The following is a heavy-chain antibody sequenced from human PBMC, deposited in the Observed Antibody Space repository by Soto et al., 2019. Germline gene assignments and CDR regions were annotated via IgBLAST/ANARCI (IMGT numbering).Heavy chain of an antibody. CDR2: INAGNGNT. J-gene: IGHJ4*02. CDR1: GYTLTELS. D-gene: IGHD2-15*01. CDR3: ARDLGGWPDY. V-gene: IGHV1-3*01. Sequence: GASVKVSCKVSGYTLTELSMHWVRQAPGQRLEWMGWINAGNGNTKYSQKFQGRVTITRDTSASTAYMELSSLRSEDTAVYYCARDLGGWPDYWGQGTLVTVSS.